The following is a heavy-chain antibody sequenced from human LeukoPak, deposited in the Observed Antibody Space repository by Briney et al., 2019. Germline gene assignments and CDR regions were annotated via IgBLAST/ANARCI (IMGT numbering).Heavy chain of an antibody. D-gene: IGHD5-18*01. CDR1: GGSISSSSYY. J-gene: IGHJ4*02. CDR3: ATQPFERIQLWFDY. V-gene: IGHV4-39*01. Sequence: TSETLSLTCTVSGGSISSSSYYWGWIRQPPGKGLEWIGSIYYSGSTYYNPSLKSRVTISVDTSKNQFSLKLSSVTAADTAVYYCATQPFERIQLWFDYWGQGTLVIVSS. CDR2: IYYSGST.